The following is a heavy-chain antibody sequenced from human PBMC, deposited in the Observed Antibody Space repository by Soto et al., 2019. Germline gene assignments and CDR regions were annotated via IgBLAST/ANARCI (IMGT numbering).Heavy chain of an antibody. CDR2: VSGNGINT. D-gene: IGHD1-20*01. CDR3: AKMGRRGITTTPPTGWFDP. CDR1: GFSFSSYA. J-gene: IGHJ5*02. V-gene: IGHV3-23*01. Sequence: GGSLRLSCAASGFSFSSYAMNWVRQAPVKGLEWVSVVSGNGINTHYADSVKDRFTISRDNSNNTLYLQMNSLRAEDTAVYYCAKMGRRGITTTPPTGWFDPWGQGTQVTVSS.